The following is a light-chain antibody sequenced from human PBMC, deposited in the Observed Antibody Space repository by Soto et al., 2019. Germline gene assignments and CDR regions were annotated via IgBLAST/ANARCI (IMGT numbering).Light chain of an antibody. J-gene: IGLJ2*01. Sequence: QSALTQPPSASGSPGQSVTISCTGSSSDVGGYNYVSWYQQHPGKAPKHMIYEVSNRPSGVPDRLPGSKSGNTASLTVSGLRAEAEADYYCSSYGGSNPVVFGGGTKLTVL. CDR2: EVS. CDR3: SSYGGSNPVV. CDR1: SSDVGGYNY. V-gene: IGLV2-8*01.